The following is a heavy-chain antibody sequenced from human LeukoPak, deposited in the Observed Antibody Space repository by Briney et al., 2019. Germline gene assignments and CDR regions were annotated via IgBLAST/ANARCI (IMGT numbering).Heavy chain of an antibody. V-gene: IGHV4-34*01. J-gene: IGHJ4*02. CDR3: ARARRYDFWSGPMRAYYYFDY. Sequence: SETLSLTCAVYGGSFSGYYWSWIRRPPGKGLEWIGEINHSGSTNYNPSLKSRVTISVDTSKNQFSLKLSSVTAADTAVYYCARARRYDFWSGPMRAYYYFDYWGQGTLVTVSS. CDR1: GGSFSGYY. CDR2: INHSGST. D-gene: IGHD3-3*01.